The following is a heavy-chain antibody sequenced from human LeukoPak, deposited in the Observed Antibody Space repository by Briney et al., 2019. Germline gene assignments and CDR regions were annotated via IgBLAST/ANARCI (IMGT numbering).Heavy chain of an antibody. V-gene: IGHV5-51*01. CDR2: IYPRDSDT. D-gene: IGHD3-3*01. CDR3: ARIVLLDDFWSGYYLDY. J-gene: IGHJ4*02. Sequence: GESLKISCKGSGYSFTSYWIGWVRQMPGKGLEWMGIIYPRDSDTTYSPSFQGQVTISADKSISTAYLQWSSLKASDTAMYYCARIVLLDDFWSGYYLDYWGQGTLVTASS. CDR1: GYSFTSYW.